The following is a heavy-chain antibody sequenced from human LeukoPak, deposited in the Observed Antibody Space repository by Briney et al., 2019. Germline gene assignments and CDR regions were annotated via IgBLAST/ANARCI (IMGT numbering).Heavy chain of an antibody. CDR1: GFPFSSYW. J-gene: IGHJ4*02. V-gene: IGHV3-7*01. D-gene: IGHD1-26*01. CDR2: IKQDGSDK. CDR3: ARDLEAIVGATTLDY. Sequence: GGSLRLSCAASGFPFSSYWMSWVRQAPGKGLEWVANIKQDGSDKYYVDSVKGRFTISRDNAKNSLYLQLNSLRADDTAVYYCARDLEAIVGATTLDYWGQGTLVTVSS.